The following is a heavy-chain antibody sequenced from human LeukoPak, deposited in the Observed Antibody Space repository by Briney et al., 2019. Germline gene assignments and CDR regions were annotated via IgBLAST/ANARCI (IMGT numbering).Heavy chain of an antibody. CDR2: IYYSGST. CDR1: GGSISSYY. D-gene: IGHD3-10*01. V-gene: IGHV4-59*08. Sequence: PSETLSLTCTVSGGSISSYYWSWIRQPPGKGLEWIGYIYYSGSTNYNPSLKSRVTISVDTSKNQFSLKLSSVTAADTAVYYCARHSNYYGNAFDIWGQGTMVTVSS. J-gene: IGHJ3*02. CDR3: ARHSNYYGNAFDI.